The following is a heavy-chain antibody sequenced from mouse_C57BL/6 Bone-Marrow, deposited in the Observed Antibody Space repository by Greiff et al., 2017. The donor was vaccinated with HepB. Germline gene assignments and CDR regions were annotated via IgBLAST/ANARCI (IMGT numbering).Heavy chain of an antibody. CDR3: ASYGNYWYFDV. Sequence: VQLQQSGPELVKHGASVKISCKASGYTFTDYYMNWVKQSHGKSLEWIGDINPNNGGTSYNQKFKGKATLTVDKSSSTAYMELRSLTSEDSAVYYCASYGNYWYFDVWGTGTTVTVSS. CDR1: GYTFTDYY. CDR2: INPNNGGT. D-gene: IGHD2-1*01. V-gene: IGHV1-26*01. J-gene: IGHJ1*03.